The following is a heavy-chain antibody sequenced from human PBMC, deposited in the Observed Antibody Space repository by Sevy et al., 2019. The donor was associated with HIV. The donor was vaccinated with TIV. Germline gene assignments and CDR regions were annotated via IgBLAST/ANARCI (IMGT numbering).Heavy chain of an antibody. D-gene: IGHD4-4*01. J-gene: IGHJ5*02. CDR1: GFTFSSYW. Sequence: GGSLRLSCAASGFTFSSYWMSWVRQAPGKGLEWVANIKQDGSEKYYVDSVKGRFTISRDNAKNSLYLQMNSLRAEDTAVYYCARGTITVTTPNWFDPWGQGTLVTVSS. CDR3: ARGTITVTTPNWFDP. CDR2: IKQDGSEK. V-gene: IGHV3-7*03.